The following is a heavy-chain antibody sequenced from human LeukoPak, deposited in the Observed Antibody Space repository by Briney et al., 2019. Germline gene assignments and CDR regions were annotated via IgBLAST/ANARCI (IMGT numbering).Heavy chain of an antibody. Sequence: GGSLRLSCAASGFTFSSYSMNWVRQAPGKGLEWVSSISSSSSYIYYADSVKGRFTISRDNAKNSLYLQMNSLRAEDTAVYYCARDYGDPEDYYGMDVWGQGTTVTVSS. D-gene: IGHD4-17*01. J-gene: IGHJ6*02. CDR3: ARDYGDPEDYYGMDV. CDR1: GFTFSSYS. V-gene: IGHV3-21*01. CDR2: ISSSSSYI.